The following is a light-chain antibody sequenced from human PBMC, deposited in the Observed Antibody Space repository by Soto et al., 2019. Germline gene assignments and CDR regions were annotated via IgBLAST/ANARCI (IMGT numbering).Light chain of an antibody. J-gene: IGKJ4*01. V-gene: IGKV1-39*01. CDR2: AAS. CDR3: QQSYNSPLT. CDR1: QNIAKY. Sequence: DIQMTQSPSSLSAAVGDRVTITCRASQNIAKYLTWFQQKPGKAPKLLIFAASNLQSGVPSRFSGSGSGTDFTLTISDLQPEDSVSYYCQQSYNSPLTFGGGTKVEIK.